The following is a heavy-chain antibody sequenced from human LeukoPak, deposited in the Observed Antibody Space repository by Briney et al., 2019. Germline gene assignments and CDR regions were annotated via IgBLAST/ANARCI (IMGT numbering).Heavy chain of an antibody. D-gene: IGHD4-11*01. J-gene: IGHJ3*02. CDR3: ATPTSRGIMTTVTMVALLDAFDI. V-gene: IGHV3-11*01. CDR1: GFTFSDYY. CDR2: ISSSGSTI. Sequence: GGSLRLSCAASGFTFSDYYMSWIRQAPGKGLEWVSYISSSGSTIYYADSVQGRFTISRDNAKNSLYLQMNSLRAEDTAVYYCATPTSRGIMTTVTMVALLDAFDIWGQGTMVTVSS.